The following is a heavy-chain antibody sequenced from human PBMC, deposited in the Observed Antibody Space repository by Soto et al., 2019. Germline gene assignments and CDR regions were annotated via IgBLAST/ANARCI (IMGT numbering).Heavy chain of an antibody. Sequence: QVQLVQSGAEVKKPGASVKVSCKASGYTFTSYYMHWVRQAPGQGLEWMGWINPDSGVTYYPHKFQDRVTMTRDTSISTAYMELSRLTSDDTGLYYCARDRGVRDVWGQGTTVIVSS. CDR2: INPDSGVT. V-gene: IGHV1-2*02. J-gene: IGHJ6*02. D-gene: IGHD2-8*01. CDR3: ARDRGVRDV. CDR1: GYTFTSYY.